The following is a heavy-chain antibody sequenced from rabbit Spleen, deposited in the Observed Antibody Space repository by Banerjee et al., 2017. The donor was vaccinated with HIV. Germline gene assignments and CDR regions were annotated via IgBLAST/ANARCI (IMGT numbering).Heavy chain of an antibody. CDR2: IDTGSSGFT. V-gene: IGHV1S40*01. J-gene: IGHJ6*01. CDR1: GVSFSGDSY. D-gene: IGHD1-1*01. CDR3: ARDTSSSFSSYGMDL. Sequence: QSLEESGGDLVKPGASLTLTCIASGVSFSGDSYMCWVRQAPGKGLEWIVCIDTGSSGFTYFANWAKGRFTISKTSSTTVTLQMTSLTAADTATYFCARDTSSSFSSYGMDLWGQGTLVTVS.